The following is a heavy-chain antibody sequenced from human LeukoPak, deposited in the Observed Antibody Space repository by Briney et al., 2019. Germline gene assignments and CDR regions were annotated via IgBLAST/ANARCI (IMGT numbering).Heavy chain of an antibody. CDR1: GGTFSSYA. J-gene: IGHJ5*02. D-gene: IGHD2-8*01. Sequence: GASVKVSCKASGGTFSSYAISWVRQAPGQGLEWMGRIIPILGIANYAQKFQGRVTITADKSTSTAYMELSSLRSEDTAVYYCARDGTVLPHNWFDPWGQGTLVTVSS. V-gene: IGHV1-69*04. CDR3: ARDGTVLPHNWFDP. CDR2: IIPILGIA.